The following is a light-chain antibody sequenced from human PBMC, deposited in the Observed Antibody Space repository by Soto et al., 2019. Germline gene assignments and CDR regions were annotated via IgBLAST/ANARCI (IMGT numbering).Light chain of an antibody. J-gene: IGLJ2*01. Sequence: QPVLTQSPSASASLGASVTLTCTLSSGHGNYVIAWHQQQPGKGPRYLMKVKSDGSHSKGDGIPDRFSGSSSGAERYLAISSLQSEDEADYYCQTWDTGIVVFGGGTKVTVL. CDR2: VKSDGSH. CDR1: SGHGNYV. V-gene: IGLV4-69*01. CDR3: QTWDTGIVV.